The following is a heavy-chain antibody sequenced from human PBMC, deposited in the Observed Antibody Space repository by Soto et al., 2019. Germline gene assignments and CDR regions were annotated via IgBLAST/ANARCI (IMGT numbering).Heavy chain of an antibody. CDR1: GFTFSSYS. J-gene: IGHJ3*02. V-gene: IGHV3-21*01. CDR2: ISSSSSYI. Sequence: EVQLVESGGGLVKPGGSLRLSCAASGFTFSSYSMNWVRQAPGKGLEWVSSISSSSSYIYYADSVKGRFTISRDNAKNSLYLQMNSLRAEDTAVYYCARDQVVDANRDAFDIWGQGTMVTVSS. CDR3: ARDQVVDANRDAFDI. D-gene: IGHD2-15*01.